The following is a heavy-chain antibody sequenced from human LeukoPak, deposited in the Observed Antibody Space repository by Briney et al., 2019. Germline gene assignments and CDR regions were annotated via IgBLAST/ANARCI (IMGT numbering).Heavy chain of an antibody. CDR2: IYHSGST. D-gene: IGHD6-13*01. CDR1: GYSISSGYY. V-gene: IGHV4-38-2*02. J-gene: IGHJ4*02. CDR3: ARVVGIAAAPD. Sequence: PSETLSLTCTVSGYSISSGYYWGWIRQPPGKGLEWIGSIYHSGSTYYNPSLKSRVTISVDTSKNQFSPKLSSVTAADTAVYYCARVVGIAAAPDWGQGTLVTVSS.